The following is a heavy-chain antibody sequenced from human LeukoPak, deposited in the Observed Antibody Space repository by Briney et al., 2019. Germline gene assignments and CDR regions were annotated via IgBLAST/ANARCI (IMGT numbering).Heavy chain of an antibody. CDR3: ARGDCSSTSCYKAPDAFDI. CDR2: IYYSGST. J-gene: IGHJ3*02. V-gene: IGHV4-59*01. Sequence: PSETLSLTCAVYGGSFSGYYWSWIRQPPGKGLEWIGYIYYSGSTNYNPSLKSRVTISVDTSKNQFSLKLSSVTAADTAVYYCARGDCSSTSCYKAPDAFDIWGQGTMVTVSS. D-gene: IGHD2-2*02. CDR1: GGSFSGYY.